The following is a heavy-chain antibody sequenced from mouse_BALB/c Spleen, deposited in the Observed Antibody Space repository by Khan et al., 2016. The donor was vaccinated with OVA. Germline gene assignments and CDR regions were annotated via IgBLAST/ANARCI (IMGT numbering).Heavy chain of an antibody. Sequence: VQLQQSGPELVRPGASVKISCKASGYSFTGYFMNWVMQSHGKSLEWIGRINPHIGETFYNQRSKDKATLTVDESSSTAHMELRSLASEDSAVYYCTRIYRSDFDYWGQGTTLTVSP. D-gene: IGHD1-1*01. CDR1: GYSFTGYF. CDR2: INPHIGET. V-gene: IGHV1-20*02. J-gene: IGHJ2*01. CDR3: TRIYRSDFDY.